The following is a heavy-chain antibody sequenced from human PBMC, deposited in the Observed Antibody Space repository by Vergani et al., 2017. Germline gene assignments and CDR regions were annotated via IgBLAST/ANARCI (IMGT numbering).Heavy chain of an antibody. CDR3: ARAISFPITMRAGFMDV. CDR2: IYYSGST. CDR1: GGSISSGDYY. Sequence: QVQLQESGPGLVKPSQTLSLTCTVSGGSISSGDYYWSWIRQPPGKGLEWIGYIYYSGSTYYNPSLKRRVTISVDTSKNQFSLKLSSVTAPDTAVYYCARAISFPITMRAGFMDVWGQGTTVTVSS. V-gene: IGHV4-30-4*01. D-gene: IGHD3-10*01. J-gene: IGHJ6*02.